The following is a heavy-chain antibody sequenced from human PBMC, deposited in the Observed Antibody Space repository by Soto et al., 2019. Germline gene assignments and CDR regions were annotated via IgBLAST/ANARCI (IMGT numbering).Heavy chain of an antibody. J-gene: IGHJ4*02. CDR2: IYYTGST. V-gene: IGHV4-30-4*01. D-gene: IGHD2-21*02. Sequence: SETLSLTCTVSGDSISNADHYWSWVRQPPGKGLEWIGYIYYTGSTFYNPSLKSRVAISVDTSKNQFSLKLNSVTAADTAVYYCARDRPYSGDWPRYSDCWGPGTLVTVSS. CDR1: GDSISNADHY. CDR3: ARDRPYSGDWPRYSDC.